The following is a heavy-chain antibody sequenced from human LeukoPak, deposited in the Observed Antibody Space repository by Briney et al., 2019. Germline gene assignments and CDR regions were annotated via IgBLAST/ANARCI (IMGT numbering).Heavy chain of an antibody. CDR2: ISGSGSPT. D-gene: IGHD4-17*01. V-gene: IGHV3-48*03. J-gene: IGHJ4*02. CDR3: TRDYVDYAY. Sequence: GGSLRLSCAASGFIFSSYEMNWVRQSPGKGPEWLSYISGSGSPTYYADSVKGRFTISRDNAKNSLYLQMNSLRAEDTAIYFCTRDYVDYAYWGQGTLVTVSS. CDR1: GFIFSSYE.